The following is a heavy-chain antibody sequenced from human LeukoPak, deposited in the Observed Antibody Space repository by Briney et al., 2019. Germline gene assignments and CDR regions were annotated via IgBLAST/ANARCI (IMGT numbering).Heavy chain of an antibody. Sequence: SETLSLTCTVSGGSISSYYWSWIRQPPGKGLEWIGYIYYSGSTNYNPSLKSRVTISVDTSKNQFSLKLSSVTAADTAVYYCARRSNTICGVAAYYFDYWGQGTLVTVSS. CDR2: IYYSGST. CDR1: GGSISSYY. J-gene: IGHJ4*02. D-gene: IGHD3-3*01. V-gene: IGHV4-59*08. CDR3: ARRSNTICGVAAYYFDY.